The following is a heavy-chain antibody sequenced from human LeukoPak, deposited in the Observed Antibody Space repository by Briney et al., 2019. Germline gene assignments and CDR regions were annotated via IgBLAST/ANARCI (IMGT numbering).Heavy chain of an antibody. CDR3: ASNNPYSSSWYAYYYYGMDV. V-gene: IGHV3-48*03. Sequence: TGGSLRLSCAASGFTFSSYEMNWVRQAPGKGLEWVSYISSSGGTIYYADSVKGRFTISRDNAKNSLYLQMNSLRAEDTAVYYCASNNPYSSSWYAYYYYGMDVWGQGTTVTVSS. CDR1: GFTFSSYE. CDR2: ISSSGGTI. D-gene: IGHD6-13*01. J-gene: IGHJ6*02.